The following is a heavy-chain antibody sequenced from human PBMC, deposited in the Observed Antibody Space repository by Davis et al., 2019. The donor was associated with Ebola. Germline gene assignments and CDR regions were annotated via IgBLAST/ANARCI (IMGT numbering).Heavy chain of an antibody. CDR2: ISSGSDIT. CDR1: GFSFSTYV. D-gene: IGHD1/OR15-1a*01. CDR3: ATRGTK. V-gene: IGHV3-23*01. J-gene: IGHJ4*02. Sequence: PGGSLRLSCAASGFSFSTYVMTWVRQAPEKGLEWVSAISSGSDITYYADSVKGRFTISRDISRNTMYLQMNSLRAEDTAVYYCATRGTKWGQGTLVTVSS.